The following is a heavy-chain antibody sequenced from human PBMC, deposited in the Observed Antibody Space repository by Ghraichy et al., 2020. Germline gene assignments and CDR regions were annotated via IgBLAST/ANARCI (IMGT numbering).Heavy chain of an antibody. J-gene: IGHJ3*01. Sequence: GESLNISCAASGFTFSSYAMHWVRQAPGKGLEWVAVIVFDGSKTYYADSVKGRFAISRDNPKNTLHLQMNSLRAEDTAVYFCARDRGSATFASDALEFWGRGTTVTVSS. CDR2: IVFDGSKT. V-gene: IGHV3-30*09. D-gene: IGHD2/OR15-2a*01. CDR3: ARDRGSATFASDALEF. CDR1: GFTFSSYA.